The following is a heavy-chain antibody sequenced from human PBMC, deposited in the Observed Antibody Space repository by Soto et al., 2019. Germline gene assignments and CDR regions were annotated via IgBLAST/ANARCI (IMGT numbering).Heavy chain of an antibody. V-gene: IGHV4-34*01. Sequence: SETLSLTCAVYGGSFSGYYWSWIRQPPGKGLEWIGEINHSGSTNYNPSLKSRVTISVDTSKNQFSLKLSSVTAADTAVYYCARGRADPPPYYYGMDVWGQGTTVTVSS. J-gene: IGHJ6*02. CDR1: GGSFSGYY. CDR3: ARGRADPPPYYYGMDV. CDR2: INHSGST.